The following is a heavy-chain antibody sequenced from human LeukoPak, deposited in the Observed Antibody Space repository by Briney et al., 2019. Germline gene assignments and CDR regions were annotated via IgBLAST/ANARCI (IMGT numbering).Heavy chain of an antibody. Sequence: ASVKVSCKASGYTFSSYGINWVRQAPGQGLEWLGGIGARNANTNYAQKVQGRATLTTDTFTNTAYMELRSLRSDDTAVYYCARGPGFFDIGGQGTMVTVSS. CDR1: GYTFSSYG. V-gene: IGHV1-18*01. J-gene: IGHJ3*02. CDR2: IGARNANT. CDR3: ARGPGFFDI.